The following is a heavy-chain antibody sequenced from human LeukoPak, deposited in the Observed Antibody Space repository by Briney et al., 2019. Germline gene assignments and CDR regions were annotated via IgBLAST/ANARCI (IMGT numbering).Heavy chain of an antibody. D-gene: IGHD3-22*01. J-gene: IGHJ4*02. CDR3: ARDPEFYYDRSGFADS. CDR1: GFTFSSYG. CDR2: ISYDGNNK. Sequence: PGRSLRLSCAASGFTFSSYGMHWVRQAPGKGRGWVAVISYDGNNKYYADSVKGRFTISRDNSKNTLYLQMNSLRAEDTAGYYCARDPEFYYDRSGFADSWGQGTLVTVSS. V-gene: IGHV3-30*03.